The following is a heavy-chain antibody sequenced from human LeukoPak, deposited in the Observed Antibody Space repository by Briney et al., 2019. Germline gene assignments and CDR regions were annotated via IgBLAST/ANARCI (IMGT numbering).Heavy chain of an antibody. CDR3: AKWLPLLYYFDY. D-gene: IGHD6-19*01. V-gene: IGHV3-30*18. Sequence: PGGSLRLSCAASGFTFSSYGMHWVRQAPGKGLEWVAVISYDGSNKYYADSVKGRFTISRDNSKNTLYLQMNSLRAEDTAVYYCAKWLPLLYYFDYWGQGTLVTVSS. CDR1: GFTFSSYG. J-gene: IGHJ4*02. CDR2: ISYDGSNK.